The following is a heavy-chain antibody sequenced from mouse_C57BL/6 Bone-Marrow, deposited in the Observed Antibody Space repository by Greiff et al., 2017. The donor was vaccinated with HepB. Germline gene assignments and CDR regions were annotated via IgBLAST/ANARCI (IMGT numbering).Heavy chain of an antibody. D-gene: IGHD2-4*01. Sequence: EVQLQQSGPELVKPGASVKISCKASGYSFTGYYMNWVKQSPEKSLEWIGEINPSTGGTTYNQKFKAKATLTVDKSSSTAYMQLKSRTSEDSAVYYCARDYRFAYWGQGTLVPVSA. CDR2: INPSTGGT. CDR1: GYSFTGYY. CDR3: ARDYRFAY. J-gene: IGHJ3*01. V-gene: IGHV1-42*01.